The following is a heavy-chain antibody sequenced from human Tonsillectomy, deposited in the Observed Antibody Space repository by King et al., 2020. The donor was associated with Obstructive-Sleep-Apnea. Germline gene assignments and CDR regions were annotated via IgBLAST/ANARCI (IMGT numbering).Heavy chain of an antibody. CDR3: ARDPRQWLVPHGDY. J-gene: IGHJ4*02. D-gene: IGHD6-19*01. CDR1: GFTFVSYA. V-gene: IGHV3-30*04. CDR2: ISYDGSNK. Sequence: VQLVESGGGVVQPGRSLRLSCAASGFTFVSYAMHWVRQAPGKGLEWGAVISYDGSNKYYSDSVKGRFTISRDNSKNTLYLQMNSLRAEDTAVYYCARDPRQWLVPHGDYWGQGTLVTVSS.